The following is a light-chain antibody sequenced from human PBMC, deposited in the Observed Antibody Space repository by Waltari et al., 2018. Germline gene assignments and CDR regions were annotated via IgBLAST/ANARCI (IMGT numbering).Light chain of an antibody. CDR2: YVS. CDR1: SSDVGGYNY. V-gene: IGLV2-14*01. Sequence: QSALTQPASVSGSPGQSITISCTGTSSDVGGYNYVSWYQQHPGKAPKLMIYYVSKRPSGVSNRFSGSKSGNTASLTISGLQAEDEADYYCSSYTSSSNVVFGGGTKLTVL. J-gene: IGLJ2*01. CDR3: SSYTSSSNVV.